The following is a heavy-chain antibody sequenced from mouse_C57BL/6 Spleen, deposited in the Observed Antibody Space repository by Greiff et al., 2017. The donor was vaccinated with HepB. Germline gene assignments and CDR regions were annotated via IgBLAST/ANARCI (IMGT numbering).Heavy chain of an antibody. V-gene: IGHV1-72*01. CDR3: ARGDYDQAWFAY. CDR2: IDPNSGGT. Sequence: VQLQQSGAELVKPGASVKLSCKASGYTFTSYWMHWVKQRPGLGLEWIGRIDPNSGGTKYNEKFKSKATLTVDKPSSTAYMQLSSLTSEDSAVYYCARGDYDQAWFAYWGQGTLVTVSA. J-gene: IGHJ3*01. D-gene: IGHD2-4*01. CDR1: GYTFTSYW.